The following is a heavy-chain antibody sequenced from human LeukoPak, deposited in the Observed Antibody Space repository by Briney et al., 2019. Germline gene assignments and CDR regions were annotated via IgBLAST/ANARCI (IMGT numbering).Heavy chain of an antibody. J-gene: IGHJ4*02. V-gene: IGHV4-34*01. CDR1: GGSFSGYY. CDR2: INHSGST. CDR3: ARGLGIAAAGTFDY. D-gene: IGHD6-13*01. Sequence: SETLSLTCAVYGGSFSGYYWSWIRQPPGKGLEWIGEINHSGSTNYNPSLKRRVTISVDTSKNQFSLKLSSVTAADTAVYYCARGLGIAAAGTFDYWGQGTLVTVSS.